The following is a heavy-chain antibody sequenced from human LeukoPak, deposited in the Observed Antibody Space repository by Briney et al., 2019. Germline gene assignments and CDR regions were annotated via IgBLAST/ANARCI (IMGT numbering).Heavy chain of an antibody. Sequence: GGSLRLSCAASGFAFTNYALTWVRQAPGKGLEWVSCISGSGDSTVYTDSVKGRFTISRDNSKNTLYLQMNSLRDEDTAIYYCARSIMEMRSMKHFFDYWGQGAPVSVSS. V-gene: IGHV3-23*01. CDR3: ARSIMEMRSMKHFFDY. D-gene: IGHD6-6*01. CDR2: ISGSGDST. CDR1: GFAFTNYA. J-gene: IGHJ4*02.